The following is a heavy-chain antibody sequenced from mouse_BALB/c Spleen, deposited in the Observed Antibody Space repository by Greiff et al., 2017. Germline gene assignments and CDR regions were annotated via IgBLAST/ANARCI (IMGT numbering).Heavy chain of an antibody. CDR1: GYAFTNYL. V-gene: IGHV1-54*01. D-gene: IGHD2-4*01. Sequence: QVQLQQSGAELVRPGISVKVSCKASGYAFTNYLIEWVKQRPGQGLEWIGVINPGSGGTNYNEKFKGKATLTADKSSSTAYMQLSSLTSDDSAVYFCARSKSMITTGTVFAYWGQGTLVTVSA. J-gene: IGHJ3*01. CDR2: INPGSGGT. CDR3: ARSKSMITTGTVFAY.